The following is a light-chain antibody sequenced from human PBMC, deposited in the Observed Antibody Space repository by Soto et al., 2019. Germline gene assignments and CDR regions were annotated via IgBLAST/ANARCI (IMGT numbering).Light chain of an antibody. CDR3: QSYDSNLSRV. V-gene: IGLV1-40*01. CDR1: SSNIGAGYD. CDR2: GNG. Sequence: QSVLTQPPSVSGAPGQRVTISCTGSSSNIGAGYDVHWYQQLPGTAPKLLIYGNGNRPSGVPDRFSGSKSGTSASLAITGLQAGDEADYYCQSYDSNLSRVFGGGTKLTVL. J-gene: IGLJ2*01.